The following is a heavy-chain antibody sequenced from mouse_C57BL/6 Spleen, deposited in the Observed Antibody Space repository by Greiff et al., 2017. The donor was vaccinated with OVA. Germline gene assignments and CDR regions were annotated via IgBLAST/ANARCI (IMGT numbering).Heavy chain of an antibody. Sequence: EVKLMESGGGLVKPGGSLKLSCAASGFTFSDYGMHWVRQAPEKGLEWVAYISSGSSTIYYADTVKGRFTISRDNAKNTLFLQMTSLRSEDTAMYYCARDPNYYGSSAYYYAMDYWGQGTSVTVSS. D-gene: IGHD1-1*01. J-gene: IGHJ4*01. CDR3: ARDPNYYGSSAYYYAMDY. CDR2: ISSGSSTI. CDR1: GFTFSDYG. V-gene: IGHV5-17*01.